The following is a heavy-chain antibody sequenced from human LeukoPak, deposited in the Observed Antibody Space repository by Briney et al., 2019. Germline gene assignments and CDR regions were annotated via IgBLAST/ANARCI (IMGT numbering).Heavy chain of an antibody. V-gene: IGHV3-49*04. J-gene: IGHJ6*02. CDR2: IRSIGYGETT. CDR1: GFTFGDHA. CDR3: ARGPIQLWLHNGMDV. D-gene: IGHD1-1*01. Sequence: PGRSLGLSCITSGFTFGDHAMTWVRQAPGKGLEWVGFIRSIGYGETTEYAPSVKGRFTISRDNSNSIAYLQVNSLNTGDTGIYYCARGPIQLWLHNGMDVWGPGTTVIVSS.